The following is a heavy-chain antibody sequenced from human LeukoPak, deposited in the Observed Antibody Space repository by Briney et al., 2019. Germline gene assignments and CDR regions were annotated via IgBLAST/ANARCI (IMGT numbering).Heavy chain of an antibody. J-gene: IGHJ3*02. CDR2: VRYDGSHK. D-gene: IGHD1-26*01. CDR1: GFTFSSYG. V-gene: IGHV3-30*02. CDR3: ARVRDSGRWGAFDI. Sequence: AGGSLRLSCAASGFTFSSYGMHWVRQAPGKGLEWVAFVRYDGSHKYFADSVKGRFTISRDNSKNTLYLQMNSLRPEDTAVYYCARVRDSGRWGAFDIWGQGTMVTVSS.